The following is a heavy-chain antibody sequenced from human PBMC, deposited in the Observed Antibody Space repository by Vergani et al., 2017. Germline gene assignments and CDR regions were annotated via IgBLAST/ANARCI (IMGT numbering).Heavy chain of an antibody. Sequence: QVQLQESGPGLVKASQTLSLTCSVSGAYVGSGGYYWSWVRQRPGMGLDWIGYIYYSGTTYYNPSLESRLTISLDTSENHLSLKLTSVTAADTAIYYCATVDFESAIYNYYMDVWGKGTTVTVSS. J-gene: IGHJ6*03. CDR1: GAYVGSGGYY. CDR2: IYYSGTT. D-gene: IGHD3-9*01. CDR3: ATVDFESAIYNYYMDV. V-gene: IGHV4-31*03.